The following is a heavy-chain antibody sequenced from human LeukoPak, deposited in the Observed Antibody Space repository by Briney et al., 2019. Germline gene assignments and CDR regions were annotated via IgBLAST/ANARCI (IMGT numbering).Heavy chain of an antibody. D-gene: IGHD3-22*01. CDR2: IYYSGST. V-gene: IGHV4-39*01. J-gene: IGHJ5*02. CDR1: GGSISSSSYY. Sequence: PSETLSLTCTVSGGSISSSSYYWGWIRQPPGKGLEWIGSIYYSGSTYYNPSLKSRVTISVDTSKNQFSLKLSSVTAADTAVYYCARPVGGTMIEGNWFDPWGQGTLVTVSS. CDR3: ARPVGGTMIEGNWFDP.